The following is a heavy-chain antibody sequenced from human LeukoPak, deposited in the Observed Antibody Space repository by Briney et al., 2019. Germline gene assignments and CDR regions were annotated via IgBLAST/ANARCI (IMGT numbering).Heavy chain of an antibody. CDR1: GDSVSSNSAA. D-gene: IGHD3-10*01. Sequence: SQTLSLTCAISGDSVSSNSAAWNWIRQSPSRGLEWLGRTYYRSKWYNDYAVSVKSRITINPDTSKNQFSLKLSSVTAADTAVYYCARWSLWDDFFDYWGQGTLVTVSS. J-gene: IGHJ4*02. CDR2: TYYRSKWYN. CDR3: ARWSLWDDFFDY. V-gene: IGHV6-1*01.